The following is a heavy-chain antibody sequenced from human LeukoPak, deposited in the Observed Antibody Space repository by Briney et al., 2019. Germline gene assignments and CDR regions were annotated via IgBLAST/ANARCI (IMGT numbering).Heavy chain of an antibody. J-gene: IGHJ5*02. Sequence: ASVKVSCKASGYTFTSYAMNWVRQAPGQGLDGMGWINTNTGNPTYAQGFTGRFVFSLDTSVSTAYLQISSLKAEDTAVYYCARDAVAGTNWFDPWGQGTLVTVSS. CDR1: GYTFTSYA. CDR3: ARDAVAGTNWFDP. V-gene: IGHV7-4-1*02. CDR2: INTNTGNP. D-gene: IGHD6-19*01.